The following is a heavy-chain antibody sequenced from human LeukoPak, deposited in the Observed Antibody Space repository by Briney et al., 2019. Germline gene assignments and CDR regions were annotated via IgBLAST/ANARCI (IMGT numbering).Heavy chain of an antibody. Sequence: SETLSLTCTVSGGSISSSSYYWGWIRQPPGKGLEWIGSIYYSGSTYYNPSLKSRVTISVDTSKNQFSLKLSSVTAADTAVYYCARGKGEIVVIPGRSPFKYHYYLDVWGKGTTVTVSS. CDR1: GGSISSSSYY. D-gene: IGHD2-2*01. CDR2: IYYSGST. V-gene: IGHV4-39*07. CDR3: ARGKGEIVVIPGRSPFKYHYYLDV. J-gene: IGHJ6*03.